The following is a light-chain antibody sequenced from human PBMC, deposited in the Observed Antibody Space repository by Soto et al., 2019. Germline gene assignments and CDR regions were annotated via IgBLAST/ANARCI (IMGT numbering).Light chain of an antibody. CDR2: DSS. V-gene: IGKV3-11*01. J-gene: IGKJ4*01. CDR1: QTVTKY. CDR3: QQRSNWVT. Sequence: EILLTQSPDTLSLSPGERATLSCGASQTVTKYLAWYQQKPGQAPRLLIYDSSNRATGVPARFIGSGSGTNFTLTISRLEPEDFAVYYCQQRSNWVTFGRGTKVEI.